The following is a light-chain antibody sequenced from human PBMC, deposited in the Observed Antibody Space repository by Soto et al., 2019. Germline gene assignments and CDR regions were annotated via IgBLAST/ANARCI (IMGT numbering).Light chain of an antibody. Sequence: DIQMTQSPSTLSASMGDRVTITCRASQSIGTWLAWYQHRPGKAPSLLIYDASTLRSGVPSRFSGSGSGTEFTLTISSLQADDFATYYCQQSDTYPLTFGQGTRLDIK. V-gene: IGKV1-5*01. CDR3: QQSDTYPLT. CDR1: QSIGTW. CDR2: DAS. J-gene: IGKJ5*01.